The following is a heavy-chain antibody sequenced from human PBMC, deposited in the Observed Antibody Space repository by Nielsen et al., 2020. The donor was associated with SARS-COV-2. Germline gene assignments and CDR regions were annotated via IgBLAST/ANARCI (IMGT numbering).Heavy chain of an antibody. CDR3: ARGRGYSYGYHYMDV. V-gene: IGHV3-38-3*01. CDR1: GFTVSSNE. D-gene: IGHD5-18*01. J-gene: IGHJ6*03. CDR2: ISGGST. Sequence: GESLKISCAASGFTVSSNEMSWVRQAPGKGLEWVSSISGGSTYYADSRKGRFTISRDNSKNTLYLQMNSLRAEDTAVYYCARGRGYSYGYHYMDVWGKGTTVTVSS.